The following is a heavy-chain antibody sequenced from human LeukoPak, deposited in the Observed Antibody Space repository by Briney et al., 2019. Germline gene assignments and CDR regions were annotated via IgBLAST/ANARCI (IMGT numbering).Heavy chain of an antibody. CDR1: GFTFSSYS. CDR3: ARDLGQYYDTSDNWFDP. CDR2: ISSSSSTI. D-gene: IGHD3-22*01. J-gene: IGHJ5*02. V-gene: IGHV3-48*01. Sequence: GGSLRLSCAASGFTFSSYSMNWVRRAPGKGLEWVSYISSSSSTIYYADSVKGRFTISRDNAKNSLYLQMNSLRAEDTAVYYCARDLGQYYDTSDNWFDPWGQGTLVTVSS.